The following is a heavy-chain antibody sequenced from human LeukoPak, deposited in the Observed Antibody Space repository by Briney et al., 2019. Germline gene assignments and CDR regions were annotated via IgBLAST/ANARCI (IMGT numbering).Heavy chain of an antibody. V-gene: IGHV3-30-3*01. CDR2: ISYDGSNK. J-gene: IGHJ4*02. Sequence: GRSLRLSCAASGFTFSSYAMHWVRQAPGKGLEWVAVISYDGSNKYYADSVKGRFTISRDNSKNTLYLQMNSLRAEDTAVYYCARDLIVGYFGYWGQGTLVTVSS. CDR1: GFTFSSYA. CDR3: ARDLIVGYFGY. D-gene: IGHD1-26*01.